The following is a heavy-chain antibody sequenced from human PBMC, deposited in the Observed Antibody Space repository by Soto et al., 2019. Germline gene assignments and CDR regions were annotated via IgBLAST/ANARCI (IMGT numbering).Heavy chain of an antibody. CDR1: GFTFSSFA. D-gene: IGHD2-15*01. CDR2: ISGSDNST. J-gene: IGHJ4*02. Sequence: GGSLRLSCAASGFTFSSFAMSWVRQAPGKGLEWVSAISGSDNSTYYADSVKGRFTISRDNSKNTLYLHMISLRAEDTAVYYCAKERNSWYSSGSDSWGQGTLVTVSS. CDR3: AKERNSWYSSGSDS. V-gene: IGHV3-23*01.